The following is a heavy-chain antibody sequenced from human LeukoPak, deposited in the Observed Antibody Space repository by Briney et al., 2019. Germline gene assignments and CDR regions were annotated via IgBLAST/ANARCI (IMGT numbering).Heavy chain of an antibody. CDR3: ARGYYDILTGYYPFDY. J-gene: IGHJ4*02. D-gene: IGHD3-9*01. CDR1: GYTFTSYA. Sequence: AASVKVSCKASGYTFTSYAMHWVRQAPGQRLEWMGWINAGNGNTKYSQKFQGRVTITRDTSASTAYMELSSLRSEDTAVYYCARGYYDILTGYYPFDYWGRGTLVTVSS. V-gene: IGHV1-3*01. CDR2: INAGNGNT.